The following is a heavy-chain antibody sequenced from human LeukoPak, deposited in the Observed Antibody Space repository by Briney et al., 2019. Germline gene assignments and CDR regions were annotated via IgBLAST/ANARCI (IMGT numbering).Heavy chain of an antibody. CDR2: RYYSGST. D-gene: IGHD2-2*03. CDR3: ARVRLDIVVVPAAKAYYYYYMDV. CDR1: GGSMSSSTYY. J-gene: IGHJ6*03. Sequence: SETLSLTCTVFGGSMSSSTYYWGWIRQPPGKGLEWIGNRYYSGSTYYTPSLKSRVTISVDTSKKQFSLKLSSVTAADTAVYYCARVRLDIVVVPAAKAYYYYYMDVWGKGTTVTVSS. V-gene: IGHV4-39*01.